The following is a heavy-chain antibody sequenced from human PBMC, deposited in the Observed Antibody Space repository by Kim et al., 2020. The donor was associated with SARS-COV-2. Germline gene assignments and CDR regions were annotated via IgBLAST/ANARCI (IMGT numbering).Heavy chain of an antibody. J-gene: IGHJ3*02. V-gene: IGHV3-23*01. Sequence: GGSLRLSCAASGFTFSSYAMSWVRQAPGKGLEWVSAISGSGGSTYYADSVKGRFTISRDNSKNTLYLQMNSLRAEDTAVYYCAKTLFSPLYRTGYSSSWEYDAFDIWGQGTMVTVAS. CDR1: GFTFSSYA. D-gene: IGHD6-13*01. CDR2: ISGSGGST. CDR3: AKTLFSPLYRTGYSSSWEYDAFDI.